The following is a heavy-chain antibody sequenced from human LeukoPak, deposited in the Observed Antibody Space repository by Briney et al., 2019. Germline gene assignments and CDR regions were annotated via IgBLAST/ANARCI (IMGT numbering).Heavy chain of an antibody. D-gene: IGHD6-19*01. V-gene: IGHV1-18*01. CDR1: GYTFTSYG. CDR2: ISAYNGNT. J-gene: IGHJ4*02. CDR3: ARDGRTFIAVAGTGVGY. Sequence: GASVKVSCKASGYTFTSYGISWVRQAPGQGPEWMGWISAYNGNTNYAQKLQGRVTMTTDTSTSTAYMELRSLRSDDTAVYYCARDGRTFIAVAGTGVGYWGQGTLVTVSS.